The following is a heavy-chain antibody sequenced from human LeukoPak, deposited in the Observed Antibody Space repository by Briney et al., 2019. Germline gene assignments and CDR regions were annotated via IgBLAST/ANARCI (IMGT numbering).Heavy chain of an antibody. Sequence: GGSLRLSCAASGFTFSAYGMHWVRQAPGKGLEWVAIISYDGTNKYYADSVKGRFTISRDNSKNTLYLQMNSLRAEDTAVYYCAFGDYEYYFDYWGQGTLVTVSS. CDR1: GFTFSAYG. D-gene: IGHD4-17*01. CDR2: ISYDGTNK. J-gene: IGHJ4*02. V-gene: IGHV3-30*03. CDR3: AFGDYEYYFDY.